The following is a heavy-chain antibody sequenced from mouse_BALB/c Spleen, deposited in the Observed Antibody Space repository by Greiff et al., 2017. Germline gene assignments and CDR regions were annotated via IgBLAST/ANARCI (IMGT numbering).Heavy chain of an antibody. V-gene: IGHV1-54*01. CDR2: INPGSGGT. CDR3: ARSTGMFAY. J-gene: IGHJ3*01. Sequence: QVQLQQSGAELVRPGTSVKVSCKASGYAFTNYLIEWVKQRPGQGLEWIGVINPGSGGTNYNEKFKGKATLTADKSSSTAYMQLSSLTSDDSAVYFFARSTGMFAYWGQGTLVTVSA. CDR1: GYAFTNYL. D-gene: IGHD4-1*02.